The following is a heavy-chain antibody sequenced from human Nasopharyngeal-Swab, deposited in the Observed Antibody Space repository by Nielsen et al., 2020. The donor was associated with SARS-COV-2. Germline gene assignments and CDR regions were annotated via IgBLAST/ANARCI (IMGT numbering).Heavy chain of an antibody. J-gene: IGHJ3*02. Sequence: GESLKISCEASGFTFGSYTMNWVRQAPGKGLEWVSFISSSGSIPYYADSVKGRFTISRDNANNSLYLQMNSLRADDTAVSYCVRDGALLQVWLLPHALDIWGQGTLVTVSS. V-gene: IGHV3-48*04. CDR1: GFTFGSYT. CDR3: VRDGALLQVWLLPHALDI. D-gene: IGHD5-18*01. CDR2: ISSSGSIP.